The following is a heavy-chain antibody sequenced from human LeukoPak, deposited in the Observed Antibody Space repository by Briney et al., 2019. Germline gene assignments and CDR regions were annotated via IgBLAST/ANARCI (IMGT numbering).Heavy chain of an antibody. CDR2: IHSSGRT. CDR3: ARGMWSGSSRLLDS. CDR1: GGSLSSFY. D-gene: IGHD6-13*01. Sequence: SETLSLTCSVSGGSLSSFYWSWIRQPPGKGLEWIGYIHSSGRTYYNPSLKSRVTISSDTSKNQFSLRLGSVTAADTAVYYCARGMWSGSSRLLDSWGQGTLVTVSS. J-gene: IGHJ4*02. V-gene: IGHV4-59*01.